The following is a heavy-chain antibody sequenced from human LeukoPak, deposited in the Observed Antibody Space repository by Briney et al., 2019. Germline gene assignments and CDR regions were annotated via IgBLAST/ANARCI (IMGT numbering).Heavy chain of an antibody. CDR2: IYPGDSDT. CDR3: ATTYYYDSSGYPYYFDY. D-gene: IGHD3-22*01. J-gene: IGHJ4*02. CDR1: GYGFTSYW. Sequence: GESLKISCKGSGYGFTSYWIGWVRQMPGKGLEWMGIIYPGDSDTRYSPSFQGQVTISADKSISTAYLQWSSLKASDTAMYYCATTYYYDSSGYPYYFDYWGQGTLVTVSS. V-gene: IGHV5-51*01.